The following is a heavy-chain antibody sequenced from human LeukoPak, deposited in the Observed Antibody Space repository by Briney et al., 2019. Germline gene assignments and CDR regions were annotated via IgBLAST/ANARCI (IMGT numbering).Heavy chain of an antibody. V-gene: IGHV4-61*02. J-gene: IGHJ6*03. CDR3: ARDRGIPSGYYYMDV. Sequence: PSQTLSLTCTVSGGSISSGSYYWRWIRQPAGKGLEWIGRIYTSGCTNYNPSLKSRITISVDTSKNQFSLKLSSVTAADTAVYYCARDRGIPSGYYYMDVWGKGTTVTVSS. D-gene: IGHD3-10*01. CDR2: IYTSGCT. CDR1: GGSISSGSYY.